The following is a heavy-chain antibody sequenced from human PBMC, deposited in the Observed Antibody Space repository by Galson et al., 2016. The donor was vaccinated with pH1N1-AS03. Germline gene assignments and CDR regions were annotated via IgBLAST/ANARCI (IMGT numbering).Heavy chain of an antibody. CDR3: ARSQYPGTPRGGLDV. V-gene: IGHV3-74*01. Sequence: SLRLSCAASGFNLSTYWIHWVRQGPGKGLVWVSRISSDDSGTSYADSVRGRFTISRDDAKDSLYLQMNSLRADDTAVYYCARSQYPGTPRGGLDVWGEGTTVTVSS. CDR1: GFNLSTYW. CDR2: ISSDDSGT. J-gene: IGHJ6*04. D-gene: IGHD2-15*01.